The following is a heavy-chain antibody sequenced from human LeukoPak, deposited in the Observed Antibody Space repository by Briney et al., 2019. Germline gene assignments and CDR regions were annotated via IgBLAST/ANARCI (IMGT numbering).Heavy chain of an antibody. J-gene: IGHJ3*02. V-gene: IGHV3-30*03. CDR3: ARGWVRGDI. CDR2: ISYDGSNK. Sequence: PGRSLRLPCAASGFTFNYSAMPWVRRAPGKGLEWVAVISYDGSNKYYADSVKGRFTISRDNSKNTLYLQMNSLRAEDAAVYYCARGWVRGDIWGQGTMVTVSS. D-gene: IGHD3-10*01. CDR1: GFTFNYSA.